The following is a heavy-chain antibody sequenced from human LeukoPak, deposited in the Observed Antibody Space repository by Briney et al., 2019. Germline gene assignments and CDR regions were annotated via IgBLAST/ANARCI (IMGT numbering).Heavy chain of an antibody. D-gene: IGHD4-11*01. Sequence: PGGSLRLSCAASGFTFSSYAMTWVRQAPGKGLEWVSSISGTGGSTYYADSVKGRFTISRDNSKNTVYLQMNSLRAEDTAVYYCAKAGSTVTTNYFDHWGQGTLVTVSS. V-gene: IGHV3-23*01. CDR1: GFTFSSYA. J-gene: IGHJ4*02. CDR3: AKAGSTVTTNYFDH. CDR2: ISGTGGST.